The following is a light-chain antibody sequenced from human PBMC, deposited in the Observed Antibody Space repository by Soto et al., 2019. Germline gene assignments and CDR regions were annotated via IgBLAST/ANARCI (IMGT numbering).Light chain of an antibody. CDR1: QNINNNY. Sequence: EIVLTQSPGTLSLSPGERATLSCRASQNINNNYLAWYQHKPGQAPRLLVYDASLRAAGIPARFSASGTGTDFTLTISDVQPEDFAVYYCHQRQSWPRTFGQGTKVDIK. CDR3: HQRQSWPRT. J-gene: IGKJ1*01. V-gene: IGKV3-11*01. CDR2: DAS.